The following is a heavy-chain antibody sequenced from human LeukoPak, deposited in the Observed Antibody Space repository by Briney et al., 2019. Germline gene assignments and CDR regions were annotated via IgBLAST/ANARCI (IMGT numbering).Heavy chain of an antibody. D-gene: IGHD3-16*02. Sequence: GGSLRLSCAASGFTFSSYEMNWVRQAPGKGLEWVSSISSSSSYIYYADSVKGRFTISRDNAKNSLYLQMSSLRAEDTAVYYCARDIYDYVWGSYRPLDYWGQGTLVTVSS. CDR2: ISSSSSYI. CDR3: ARDIYDYVWGSYRPLDY. V-gene: IGHV3-21*01. CDR1: GFTFSSYE. J-gene: IGHJ4*02.